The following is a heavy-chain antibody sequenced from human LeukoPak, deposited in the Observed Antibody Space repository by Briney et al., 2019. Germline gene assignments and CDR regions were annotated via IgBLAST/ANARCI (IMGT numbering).Heavy chain of an antibody. CDR2: ISSDGTRT. CDR3: AKGGEMATISFFDY. CDR1: GFTFSSYA. D-gene: IGHD5-24*01. J-gene: IGHJ4*02. V-gene: IGHV3-64*01. Sequence: PGGSLRLSCAASGFTFSSYAMHWFRQAPGKGLEYVSSISSDGTRTYYANSVKGRFTISRDNAKNSLYLQMNSLRAEDMALYYCAKGGEMATISFFDYWGQGTLVTVSS.